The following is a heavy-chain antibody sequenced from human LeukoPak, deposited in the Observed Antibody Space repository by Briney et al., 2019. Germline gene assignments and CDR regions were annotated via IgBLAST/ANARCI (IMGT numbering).Heavy chain of an antibody. CDR3: ASYLGGYNNWFDP. Sequence: ASVTVSFKASGYTFTGYYMHWVRQAPGQGLEWMGWINPNSGGTNYAQKFQGRVTMTRDTSISTAYMELSRLRSDDTAVYYCASYLGGYNNWFDPWGQGTLVTVSS. V-gene: IGHV1-2*02. CDR1: GYTFTGYY. J-gene: IGHJ5*02. D-gene: IGHD1-14*01. CDR2: INPNSGGT.